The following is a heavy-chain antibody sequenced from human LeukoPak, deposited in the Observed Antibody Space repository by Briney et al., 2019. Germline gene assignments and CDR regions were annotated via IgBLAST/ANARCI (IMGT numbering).Heavy chain of an antibody. CDR1: GGSISSGGYS. Sequence: SETLSLTCADSGGSISSGGYSWSWIRQPPGTGLEWIGYIYHSGSTYYNPSLKSRVTISVDRSKNQFSLKLSSVTAADTAVYYCARATYYDFWSGYYGGYYFDYWGQGTLVTVSS. V-gene: IGHV4-30-2*01. CDR2: IYHSGST. D-gene: IGHD3-3*01. CDR3: ARATYYDFWSGYYGGYYFDY. J-gene: IGHJ4*02.